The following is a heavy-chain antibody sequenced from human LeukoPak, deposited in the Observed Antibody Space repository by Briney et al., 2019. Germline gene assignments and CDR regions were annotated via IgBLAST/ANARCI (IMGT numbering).Heavy chain of an antibody. J-gene: IGHJ4*02. D-gene: IGHD6-13*01. CDR3: AGGGQQLVTSYYFDY. CDR2: IYYSGST. Sequence: SETLSLTCTVSGGSISSYYWSWIRQPPGKGLEWIGYIYYSGSTNYNPSLKSRVTISVDTSKNQFSLKLSSVTAADTAVYYCAGGGQQLVTSYYFDYWGQGTLVTVSS. V-gene: IGHV4-59*01. CDR1: GGSISSYY.